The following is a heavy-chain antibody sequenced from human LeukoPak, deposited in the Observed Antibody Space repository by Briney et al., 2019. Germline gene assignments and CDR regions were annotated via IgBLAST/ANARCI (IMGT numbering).Heavy chain of an antibody. CDR1: GFTFSSYA. CDR3: AKDLLPWYNRNNVGEDSFDY. D-gene: IGHD1/OR15-1a*01. J-gene: IGHJ4*02. CDR2: ISGSGGST. V-gene: IGHV3-23*01. Sequence: GGSLRLSCAASGFTFSSYAMSWVRQAPGKGLEWVSAISGSGGSTYYADSVKGRFTISRDNSKNTLYLQMNSLRAEDTAVYYCAKDLLPWYNRNNVGEDSFDYWGQGTLVTVSS.